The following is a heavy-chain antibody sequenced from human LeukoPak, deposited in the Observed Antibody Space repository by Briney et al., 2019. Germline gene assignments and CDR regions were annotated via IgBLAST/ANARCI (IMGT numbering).Heavy chain of an antibody. D-gene: IGHD2-15*01. CDR3: ASLLGYCSGGSCRWFDP. CDR1: GFTFSNYA. CDR2: ISSNGGST. V-gene: IGHV3-64*01. Sequence: PGGSLRLSCAASGFTFSNYAMHWVRQAPGKGLEYVSAISSNGGSTYYANSVKGRFTISRDNSKNTLYLQMNSLRAEDTAVYYCASLLGYCSGGSCRWFDPWGQGTLVTVSS. J-gene: IGHJ5*02.